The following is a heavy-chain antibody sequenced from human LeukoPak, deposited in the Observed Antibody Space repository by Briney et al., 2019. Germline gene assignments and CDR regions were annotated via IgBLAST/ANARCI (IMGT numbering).Heavy chain of an antibody. CDR2: INGGGDAT. CDR1: GFSFNNNA. Sequence: GGSLRLSCAASGFSFNNNAMSWVRQAPGKGLEWVSAINGGGDATEYADSVKGRFTISRDNSKKTLYLQMNSLRPEDTAVYYCATLTTVTHDAFDIWGQGTMVTVSS. D-gene: IGHD4-17*01. V-gene: IGHV3-23*01. J-gene: IGHJ3*02. CDR3: ATLTTVTHDAFDI.